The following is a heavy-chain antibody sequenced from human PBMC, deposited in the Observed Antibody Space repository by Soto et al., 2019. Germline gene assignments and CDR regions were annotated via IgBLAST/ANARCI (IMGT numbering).Heavy chain of an antibody. V-gene: IGHV4-34*01. CDR2: INHSGST. D-gene: IGHD3-22*01. CDR1: GGSFSGYY. Sequence: KQSQTLSLTCAVYGGSFSGYYWSWIRQPPGKGLEWIGEINHSGSTNYNPSLKSRVTISVDTSKNQFSLKLSSVTAADTAVYYCARVPPRDDKVYYMDVWGKGTTVTVSS. CDR3: ARVPPRDDKVYYMDV. J-gene: IGHJ6*03.